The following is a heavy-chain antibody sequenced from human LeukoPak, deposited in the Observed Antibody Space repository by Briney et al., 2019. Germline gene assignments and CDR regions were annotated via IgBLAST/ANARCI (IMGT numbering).Heavy chain of an antibody. D-gene: IGHD4-17*01. CDR3: ARNTAPSYGLDV. Sequence: PGGSLRLSCAVSGFTFSSYWMHWVRQVPGKGLVWVSRINRDGNNTNYADSVKGRFTISRDNAKNTLYLRMNSLRAEDTAVYYCARNTAPSYGLDVWGQGTTVTVSS. J-gene: IGHJ6*02. CDR1: GFTFSSYW. CDR2: INRDGNNT. V-gene: IGHV3-74*01.